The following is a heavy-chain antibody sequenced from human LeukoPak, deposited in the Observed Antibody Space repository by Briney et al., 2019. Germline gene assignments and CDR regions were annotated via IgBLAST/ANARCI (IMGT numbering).Heavy chain of an antibody. Sequence: SETLSLTCTVSGGSISSYYWSWIRQPPGKGLEWIGYIYYSGSTNYNPSLKSRVTISVDTSKNQFSLKLSSVTAADTAVYYCARGVSGSNNIDYWGQGTLVTVSS. V-gene: IGHV4-59*01. D-gene: IGHD1-26*01. CDR2: IYYSGST. CDR1: GGSISSYY. CDR3: ARGVSGSNNIDY. J-gene: IGHJ4*02.